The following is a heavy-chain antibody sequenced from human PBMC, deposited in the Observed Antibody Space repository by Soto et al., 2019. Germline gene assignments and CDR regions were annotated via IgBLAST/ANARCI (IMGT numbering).Heavy chain of an antibody. V-gene: IGHV3-30*18. J-gene: IGHJ4*02. CDR1: GFTFSSYG. Sequence: GGSLRLSCAASGFTFSSYGMHWVRQAPGKGLEWVAVISYDGSNKYYADSVKGRFTISRDNSKNTLYLQMNSLRAEDTAVYYCAKELTEWEPSPRFYFDYWGQGTMVTVYS. CDR3: AKELTEWEPSPRFYFDY. D-gene: IGHD1-26*01. CDR2: ISYDGSNK.